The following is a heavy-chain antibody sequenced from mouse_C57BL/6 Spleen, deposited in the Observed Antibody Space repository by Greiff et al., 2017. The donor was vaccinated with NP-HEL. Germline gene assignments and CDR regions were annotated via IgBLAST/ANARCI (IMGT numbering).Heavy chain of an antibody. Sequence: QVQLQQSGPELVKPGASVKISCKASGYAFSSSWMNWVKQRPGKGLEWIGRIYPGDGDTNYNGKFKGKATLTADKSSSTAYMQLSSLTSEDSAVYFCAREEGSYAIDYWGQGTSVTVSS. CDR2: IYPGDGDT. D-gene: IGHD1-1*01. CDR3: AREEGSYAIDY. J-gene: IGHJ4*01. V-gene: IGHV1-82*01. CDR1: GYAFSSSW.